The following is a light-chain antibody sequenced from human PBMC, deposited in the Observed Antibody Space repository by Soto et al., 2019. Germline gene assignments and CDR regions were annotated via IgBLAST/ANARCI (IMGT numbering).Light chain of an antibody. J-gene: IGKJ1*01. V-gene: IGKV3-15*01. Sequence: EIVMTQSPATLSVSPGERATLSCRASQSVSSNLAWYQQKPGQAPRLLIYGASTRATGIPARFSGSGSGTEFTLTISSLQSEDFAVYYCQQYNNWPPRAWTFGHGTKVAIK. CDR3: QQYNNWPPRAWT. CDR2: GAS. CDR1: QSVSSN.